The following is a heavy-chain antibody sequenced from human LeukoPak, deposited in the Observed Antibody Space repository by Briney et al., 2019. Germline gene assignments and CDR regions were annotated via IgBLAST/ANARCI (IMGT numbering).Heavy chain of an antibody. CDR3: ARVGGYLSWFDP. CDR1: GFTFSNAW. D-gene: IGHD2-15*01. Sequence: GGSLRLSCAASGFTFSNAWMSWVRQAPGKGLEWVGRIKSKTDGGTTDYAAPVKGRFTISRDDSKNTLYLQMNSLKTEDTAVYYCARVGGYLSWFDPWGQGTLVTVSS. CDR2: IKSKTDGGTT. V-gene: IGHV3-15*01. J-gene: IGHJ5*02.